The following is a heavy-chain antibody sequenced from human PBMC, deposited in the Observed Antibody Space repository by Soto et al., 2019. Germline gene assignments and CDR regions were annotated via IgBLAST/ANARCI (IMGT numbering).Heavy chain of an antibody. Sequence: SVKVSCKASGGTFSSFAVSWVRQAPGHGLEWMGGIIPIFGTANYAQKFQGRVTITADKSTSTAYMELSSLRSEDTAVYYCASGTIFGDYYYGMDVWGPGTTVTVSS. J-gene: IGHJ6*02. CDR2: IIPIFGTA. V-gene: IGHV1-69*06. CDR1: GGTFSSFA. D-gene: IGHD3-3*01. CDR3: ASGTIFGDYYYGMDV.